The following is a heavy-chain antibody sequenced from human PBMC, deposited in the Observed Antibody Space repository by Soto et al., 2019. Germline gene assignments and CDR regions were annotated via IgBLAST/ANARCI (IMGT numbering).Heavy chain of an antibody. V-gene: IGHV1-8*01. CDR2: MNPNSGNT. Sequence: IELVRQANGQGLEWMGWMNPNSGNTGYAQKFQGRVTMTRNTSISTAYMELSSLRSEDTAVYYCARERKGMDVWGQGTTVTVSS. J-gene: IGHJ6*02. CDR3: ARERKGMDV.